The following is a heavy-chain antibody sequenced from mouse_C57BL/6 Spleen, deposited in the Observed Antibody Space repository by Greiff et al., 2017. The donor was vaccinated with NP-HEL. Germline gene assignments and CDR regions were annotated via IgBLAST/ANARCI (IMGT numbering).Heavy chain of an antibody. D-gene: IGHD1-1*01. V-gene: IGHV14-2*01. CDR2: IDPEDGET. CDR1: GFNIKDYY. CDR3: ASYYGRGFAY. J-gene: IGHJ3*01. Sequence: EVKLMESGAELVKPGASVKLCCTASGFNIKDYYMHWVKQRTEQGLEWIGRIDPEDGETKYAPKFQGKATITADTSSNTAYLQLSSLTSEDTAVYYCASYYGRGFAYWGQGTLVTVSA.